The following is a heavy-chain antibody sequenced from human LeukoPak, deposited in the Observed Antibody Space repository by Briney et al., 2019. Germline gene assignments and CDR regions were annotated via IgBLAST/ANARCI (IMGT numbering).Heavy chain of an antibody. Sequence: GASVKVSCKASGYTFTSYYMHWVRQVPGQGLEWMGIINPSGGSTSYAQKFQGRVTMTRDTSTSTVYMELSSLRSEDTAVYYCARVGYYYDSSGYYLNYWGQGTLVTVSS. V-gene: IGHV1-46*01. CDR1: GYTFTSYY. D-gene: IGHD3-22*01. CDR2: INPSGGST. J-gene: IGHJ4*02. CDR3: ARVGYYYDSSGYYLNY.